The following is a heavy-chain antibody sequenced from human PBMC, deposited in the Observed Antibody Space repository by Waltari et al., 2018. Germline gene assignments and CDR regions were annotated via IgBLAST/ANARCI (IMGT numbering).Heavy chain of an antibody. CDR3: ARPYSSGLTYYFDS. J-gene: IGHJ4*02. D-gene: IGHD2-21*01. CDR2: INTYNDNT. V-gene: IGHV1-18*01. CDR1: GYPSRSYV. Sequence: QVQLVQSGAEVKKPGASVKVSCKTSGYPSRSYVITWVRRAPGQGLEWMGWINTYNDNTKYAQKLQDRVTLTTDTSATTAYMELRSLTSDDTAVYYCARPYSSGLTYYFDSWGQGTLVTVSS.